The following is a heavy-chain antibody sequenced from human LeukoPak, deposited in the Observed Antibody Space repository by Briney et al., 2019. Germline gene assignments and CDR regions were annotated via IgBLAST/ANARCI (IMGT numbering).Heavy chain of an antibody. J-gene: IGHJ3*02. V-gene: IGHV4-59*12. CDR2: IYYSGST. D-gene: IGHD4-17*01. CDR3: ARDPPNDYGDYDAFDI. Sequence: SETLSLTCTVSGGSISSYYWSWIRQPPGKGLEWIGYIYYSGSTNYNPSLKSRVTISVDTSKNQFSLKLSSVTAADTAVYYCARDPPNDYGDYDAFDIWGQGTMVTVSS. CDR1: GGSISSYY.